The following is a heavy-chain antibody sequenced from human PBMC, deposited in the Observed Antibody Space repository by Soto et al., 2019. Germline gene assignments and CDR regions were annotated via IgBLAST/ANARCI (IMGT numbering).Heavy chain of an antibody. CDR2: ISGHGDAT. Sequence: PGGSLRLSCAASGFPFTGYAMSWVRQAPGKGLEWVSAISGHGDATFYADSVKGRFTISRDNSKNTPYLHMNSLRAEDTALYYCANSRVSMVRGLIIIPNYWGQGTLVTVSS. D-gene: IGHD3-10*01. V-gene: IGHV3-23*01. J-gene: IGHJ4*02. CDR3: ANSRVSMVRGLIIIPNY. CDR1: GFPFTGYA.